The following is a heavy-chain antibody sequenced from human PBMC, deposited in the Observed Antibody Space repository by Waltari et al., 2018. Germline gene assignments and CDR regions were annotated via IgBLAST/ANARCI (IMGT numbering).Heavy chain of an antibody. V-gene: IGHV4-39*01. J-gene: IGHJ3*01. CDR2: ISYSGAT. CDR1: GGSITSNRPY. Sequence: QLHLQESGPGLVKPSETLSLPCSVSGGSITSNRPYLGWIRQPPGKGPEWTGTISYSGATYNNPSLKSRVTISVDTSKNQYSLKLTSVTAADTAVYYCATYIGASIGTAAFDVWGQGTMVTVSS. CDR3: ATYIGASIGTAAFDV. D-gene: IGHD5-12*01.